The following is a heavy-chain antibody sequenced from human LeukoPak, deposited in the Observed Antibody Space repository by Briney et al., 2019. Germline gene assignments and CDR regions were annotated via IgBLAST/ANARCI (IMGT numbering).Heavy chain of an antibody. V-gene: IGHV3-9*01. CDR3: ARALEPSIAVIDY. D-gene: IGHD6-19*01. Sequence: GRSLRLSCAASGFTFDDYAMHWVRQAPGKGLEWVSGISWNSGSIGYADSVKGRFTISRDNSKNTLYLQMNSLRAEDTAVYYCARALEPSIAVIDYWGQGTLVTVSS. CDR2: ISWNSGSI. CDR1: GFTFDDYA. J-gene: IGHJ4*02.